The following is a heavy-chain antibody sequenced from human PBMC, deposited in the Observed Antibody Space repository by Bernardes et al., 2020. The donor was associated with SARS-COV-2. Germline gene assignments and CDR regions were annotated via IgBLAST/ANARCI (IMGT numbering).Heavy chain of an antibody. J-gene: IGHJ4*02. CDR1: GGTFSSYA. CDR2: IIPILGIA. V-gene: IGHV1-69*04. CDR3: AREQWLVLPCFDY. D-gene: IGHD6-19*01. Sequence: SVKVSCKASGGTFSSYAISWVRQAPGQGLEWMGRIIPILGIANYAQKLQGRVTMTTDTSTSTAYMELRSLRSDDTAVYYCAREQWLVLPCFDYWGQGTLVTVSS.